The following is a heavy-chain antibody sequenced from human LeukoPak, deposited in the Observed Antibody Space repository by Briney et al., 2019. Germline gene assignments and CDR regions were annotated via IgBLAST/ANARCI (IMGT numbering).Heavy chain of an antibody. J-gene: IGHJ4*02. V-gene: IGHV4-61*02. D-gene: IGHD3-10*01. Sequence: SQTLSLTCTVSGDSISSGGHYWSWIRQPAGKGLEYLGRISSTGSTNYNPSLRSRVTISADTSKNHFSLKLPSVTAADTAVYYCARDQTYSGSGIYTYFDYWGQGILVTVSS. CDR1: GDSISSGGHY. CDR2: ISSTGST. CDR3: ARDQTYSGSGIYTYFDY.